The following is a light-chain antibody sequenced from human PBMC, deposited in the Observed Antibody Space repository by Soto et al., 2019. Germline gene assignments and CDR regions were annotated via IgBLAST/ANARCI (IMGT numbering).Light chain of an antibody. CDR2: DTS. CDR3: QHRASWPLT. V-gene: IGKV3-11*01. Sequence: EIVLTQSPATLSLSPGERATLSCRSSQSVISYLAWYQQKPGQAPRPLIYDTSNSATGIPARFSGSGSGTDFTLTISCLEPEDFAVYYCQHRASWPLTFGQWTRLDIK. CDR1: QSVISY. J-gene: IGKJ5*01.